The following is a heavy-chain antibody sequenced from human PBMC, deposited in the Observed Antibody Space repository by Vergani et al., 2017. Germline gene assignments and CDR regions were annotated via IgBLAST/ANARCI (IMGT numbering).Heavy chain of an antibody. CDR3: ASRPGSGGYYYGMDV. J-gene: IGHJ6*02. V-gene: IGHV3-33*01. CDR2: IWYDGSNK. CDR1: GFTFSSYG. Sequence: VQLVESGGGLVKPGRSLRLSCAASGFTFSSYGMHWVRQAPGKGLEWVAVIWYDGSNKYYADSVKGRFTISRDNSKNTLYLQMNSLRAEDTAVYYCASRPGSGGYYYGMDVWGQGTTVTVSS. D-gene: IGHD3-10*01.